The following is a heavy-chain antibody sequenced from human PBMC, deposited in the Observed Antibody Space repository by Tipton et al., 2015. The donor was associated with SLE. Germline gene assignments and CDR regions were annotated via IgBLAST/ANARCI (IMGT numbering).Heavy chain of an antibody. CDR2: IYYSGST. D-gene: IGHD6-13*01. CDR1: GGSINNYY. V-gene: IGHV4-59*01. J-gene: IGHJ4*02. CDR3: ARLYSSSWQRSDY. Sequence: TLSLTCTVSGGSINNYYWSWIRQPPGKGLGWIGYIYYSGSTNYNPSLKSRVTISVDTSKNQFSLKLSSVTAADTAVYYCARLYSSSWQRSDYWGQGTLVTVSS.